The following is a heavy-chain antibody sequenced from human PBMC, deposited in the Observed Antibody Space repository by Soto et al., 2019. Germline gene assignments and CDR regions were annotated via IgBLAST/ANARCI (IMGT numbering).Heavy chain of an antibody. D-gene: IGHD5-18*01. V-gene: IGHV6-1*01. Sequence: SQTLSLTCAISGDSVSSNSAAWNWSRQSPSRGLEWLGRTYYRSKWYNDYAVSVKSRITINPDTSKNQFSLQLNSVTPEDTAVYYCARDPIQLWPSPYFYYGMDVWGQGTTVTVSS. J-gene: IGHJ6*02. CDR2: TYYRSKWYN. CDR1: GDSVSSNSAA. CDR3: ARDPIQLWPSPYFYYGMDV.